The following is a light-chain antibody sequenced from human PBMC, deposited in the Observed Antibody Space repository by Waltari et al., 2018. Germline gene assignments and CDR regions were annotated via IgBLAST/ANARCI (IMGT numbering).Light chain of an antibody. CDR2: KAT. Sequence: QTVVTQEPSLSVSSGGTVTLTCALSSGSISSTSYATWYQQTPGQAPRTLVYKATSRSSGVPDRFSGSILGNKAALTITGARADDESDYYCSLYMGSGIWVFGGGTKLTVL. CDR1: SGSISSTSY. CDR3: SLYMGSGIWV. J-gene: IGLJ3*02. V-gene: IGLV8-61*01.